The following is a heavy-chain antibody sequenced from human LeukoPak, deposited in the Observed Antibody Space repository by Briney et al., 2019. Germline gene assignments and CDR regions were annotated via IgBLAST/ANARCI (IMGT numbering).Heavy chain of an antibody. CDR2: IKQDGSEK. D-gene: IGHD3-3*01. J-gene: IGHJ4*02. Sequence: GGSLRLSCAASGFTFSSYWMSWVRQAPGKGLEWVANIKQDGSEKYYVDSVKGRFTISRDNAKNSLYLQMNSLRAEDTAVYYRARDSSHYDFWSGYYMYFDYWGQGTLVTVSS. CDR1: GFTFSSYW. V-gene: IGHV3-7*01. CDR3: ARDSSHYDFWSGYYMYFDY.